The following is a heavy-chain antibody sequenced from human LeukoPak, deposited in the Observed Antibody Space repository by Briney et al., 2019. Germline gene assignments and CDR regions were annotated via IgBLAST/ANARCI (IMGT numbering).Heavy chain of an antibody. D-gene: IGHD3-10*01. J-gene: IGHJ4*02. V-gene: IGHV3-33*06. Sequence: GRSLRLSCAASGFTFSSYGMHWVRQAPGKGLEWVAVIWYDGSNKYYADSVKGRFTISRDNSKNTLYLQMNSLRAEDTAVYYCAKDLGGSGSYYDYYFDYWGQGTLVTVSS. CDR3: AKDLGGSGSYYDYYFDY. CDR1: GFTFSSYG. CDR2: IWYDGSNK.